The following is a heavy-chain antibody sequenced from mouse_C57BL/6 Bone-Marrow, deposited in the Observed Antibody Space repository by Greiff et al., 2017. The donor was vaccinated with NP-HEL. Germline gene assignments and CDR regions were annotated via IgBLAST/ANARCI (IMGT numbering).Heavy chain of an antibody. V-gene: IGHV1-81*01. Sequence: VNVVESGAELARPGASVKLSCKASGYTFTSYGISWVKQRTGQGLEWIGEIYPRSGNTYYNEKFKGKATLTADKSSSTAYMELRSLTSEDSAVYFCARKATVVRGAMDYWGQGTSVTVSS. J-gene: IGHJ4*01. D-gene: IGHD1-1*01. CDR2: IYPRSGNT. CDR3: ARKATVVRGAMDY. CDR1: GYTFTSYG.